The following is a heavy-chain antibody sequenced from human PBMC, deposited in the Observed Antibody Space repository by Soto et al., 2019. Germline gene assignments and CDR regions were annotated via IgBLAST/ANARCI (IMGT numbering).Heavy chain of an antibody. D-gene: IGHD3-16*02. V-gene: IGHV1-3*01. CDR1: GYTFTSYA. CDR2: INAGNGNT. CDR3: AGDVKIAALDLYYYYYMDV. J-gene: IGHJ6*03. Sequence: ASVKVSCKASGYTFTSYAMHWVRQAPGQRLEWVGWINAGNGNTKYSQKFQGRVTITRDTSASTAYMELSSLRSEDTAVYYCAGDVKIAALDLYYYYYMDVWGKGTTVTVSS.